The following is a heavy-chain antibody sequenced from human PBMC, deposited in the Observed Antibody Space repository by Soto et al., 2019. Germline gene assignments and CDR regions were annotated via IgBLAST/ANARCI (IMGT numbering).Heavy chain of an antibody. CDR1: AGTFSSYA. V-gene: IGHV1-69*12. J-gene: IGHJ6*02. D-gene: IGHD1-26*01. CDR2: IIPIFGTA. CDR3: ARDKLRELGGYYGMDV. Sequence: QVQLVQSGAEVKKPGSSVKVSCKASAGTFSSYAISWVRQAPGQGLEWMGGIIPIFGTANYAQKFQGRVTITADESTSTAYMELSSLRSEDTAVYYCARDKLRELGGYYGMDVWGQGTTVTVSS.